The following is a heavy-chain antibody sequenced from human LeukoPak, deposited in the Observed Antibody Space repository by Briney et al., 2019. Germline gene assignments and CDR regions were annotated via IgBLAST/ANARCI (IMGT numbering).Heavy chain of an antibody. CDR3: ARHGHYDFWSGYSLDY. V-gene: IGHV3-64*01. CDR1: GFTFSSYA. CDR2: ISSNGGST. D-gene: IGHD3-3*01. Sequence: GGSLRLSCAASGFTFSSYAMHWVRRAPGKGLEYVSAISSNGGSTYYANSVKGRFTISRDNPKNTLYLQMGSLRAEDMAVYYCARHGHYDFWSGYSLDYWGQGTLVTFSS. J-gene: IGHJ4*02.